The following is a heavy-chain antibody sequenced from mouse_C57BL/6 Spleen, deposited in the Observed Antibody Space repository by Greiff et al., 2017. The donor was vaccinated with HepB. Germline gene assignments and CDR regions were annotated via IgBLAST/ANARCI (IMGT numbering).Heavy chain of an antibody. V-gene: IGHV1-81*01. Sequence: QVQLKESGAELARPGASVKLSCKASGYTFTSYGISWVKQRTGQGLEWIGEIYPRSGNTYYNEKFKGKATLTADKSSSTAYMELRSLTSEDSAVYFCARDYYDYDGGYYYAMDYWGQGTSVTVSS. CDR1: GYTFTSYG. J-gene: IGHJ4*01. CDR3: ARDYYDYDGGYYYAMDY. CDR2: IYPRSGNT. D-gene: IGHD2-4*01.